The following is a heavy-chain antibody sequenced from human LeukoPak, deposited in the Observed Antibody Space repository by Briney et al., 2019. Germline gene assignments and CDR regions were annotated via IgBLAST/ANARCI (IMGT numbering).Heavy chain of an antibody. D-gene: IGHD3-16*02. V-gene: IGHV1-69*04. Sequence: SVKVSCKASGYTFTSYGISWVRQAPGQGLEWMGRIIPILGIANYAQKFQGRVTITADKSTSTAYMELSSLRSEDTAVYYCARLYYVWGSYRSKXXFDYWGQGTLVTVSS. CDR3: ARLYYVWGSYRSKXXFDY. J-gene: IGHJ4*02. CDR2: IIPILGIA. CDR1: GYTFTSYG.